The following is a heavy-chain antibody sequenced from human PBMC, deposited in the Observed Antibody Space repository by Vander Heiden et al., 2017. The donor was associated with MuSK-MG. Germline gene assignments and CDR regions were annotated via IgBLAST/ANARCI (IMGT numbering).Heavy chain of an antibody. J-gene: IGHJ4*02. V-gene: IGHV3-23*01. CDR2: LTNGGDRT. CDR3: AKDARRTNGWYYFDS. CDR1: GFIFNTYS. D-gene: IGHD6-19*01. Sequence: EVHVLESGGGLVQPGGSLRLSCAASGFIFNTYSMAWVRQAPGKGLEWVSALTNGGDRTYYADSVKGRFTISRDNSKNTLYLQMNILSPEDTAIYYCAKDARRTNGWYYFDSWGQGALVTVSS.